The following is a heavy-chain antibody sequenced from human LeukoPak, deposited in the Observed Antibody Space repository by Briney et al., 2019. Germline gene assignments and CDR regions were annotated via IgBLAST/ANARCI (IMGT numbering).Heavy chain of an antibody. CDR2: ITASGDRT. Sequence: GESLRLPCAASGFTFSDYVMIWVRQAPGKGLEWVSGITASGDRTFYGDSVKGRFTISRDNSKNTLYLQMNSLRAEDTAVYYCAKAFWYSSNLFDYWGQGTLVTVSS. CDR1: GFTFSDYV. V-gene: IGHV3-23*01. J-gene: IGHJ4*02. CDR3: AKAFWYSSNLFDY. D-gene: IGHD6-13*01.